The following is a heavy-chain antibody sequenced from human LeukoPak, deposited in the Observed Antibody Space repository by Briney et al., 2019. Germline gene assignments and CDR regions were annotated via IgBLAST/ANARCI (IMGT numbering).Heavy chain of an antibody. CDR3: AKFPDLVVVPAVLNFDY. V-gene: IGHV3-23*01. J-gene: IGHJ4*02. CDR2: ITGGGGST. D-gene: IGHD2-2*01. CDR1: RFTFSTYG. Sequence: PGGSLRLSCAASRFTFSTYGMSWVRQAPGKGLEWVSSITGGGGSTYYADSVKGRFTISRDNSKNTLYLQMNSLRAEDTAVYYCAKFPDLVVVPAVLNFDYWGQGTLVTVSS.